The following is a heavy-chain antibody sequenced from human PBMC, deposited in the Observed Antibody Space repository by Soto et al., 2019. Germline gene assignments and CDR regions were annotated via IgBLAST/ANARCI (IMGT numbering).Heavy chain of an antibody. D-gene: IGHD2-15*01. V-gene: IGHV1-18*04. CDR3: ARVSSSIVVVPDYGMDV. J-gene: IGHJ6*02. Sequence: QVQLVQSGVEVKKPGASVKVSCKASGYTFISHGISWVRQAPGQGLEWMGWISGKNGNTNYAQKPQGRVTLTTDPSTSTAYMELRSLRSDDTAVYYCARVSSSIVVVPDYGMDVWGQGTTVPVSS. CDR2: ISGKNGNT. CDR1: GYTFISHG.